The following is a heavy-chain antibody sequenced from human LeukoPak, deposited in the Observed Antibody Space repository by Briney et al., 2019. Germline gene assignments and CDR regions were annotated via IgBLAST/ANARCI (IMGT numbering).Heavy chain of an antibody. D-gene: IGHD3-22*01. CDR3: ARDRLGPFYYYGLDV. Sequence: SQTLSLTCVISGDIVSSNSAAWNWIRQSPSRGLEWLGRPYYRSKWYDDYAVSVRGRISVNPDTSKNQFSLHLSSVTPEDTAFYYCARDRLGPFYYYGLDVWGKGTAVTVSS. CDR1: GDIVSSNSAA. J-gene: IGHJ6*04. CDR2: PYYRSKWYD. V-gene: IGHV6-1*01.